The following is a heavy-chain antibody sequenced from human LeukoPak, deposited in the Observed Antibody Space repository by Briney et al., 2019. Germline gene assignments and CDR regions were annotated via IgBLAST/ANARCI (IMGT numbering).Heavy chain of an antibody. CDR3: ASQPGYYNTTDYMPTLND. J-gene: IGHJ4*02. Sequence: SQTLSLTCTVSGGSISSGLYYWSWIRQPAGKGLEWIGRIYTSGSTNYNPSLKSRVTISLDTSKNQFSLKLSSVTAADTAMYYCASQPGYYNTTDYMPTLNDWGQGTLVTVSS. CDR1: GGSISSGLYY. V-gene: IGHV4-61*02. D-gene: IGHD2/OR15-2a*01. CDR2: IYTSGST.